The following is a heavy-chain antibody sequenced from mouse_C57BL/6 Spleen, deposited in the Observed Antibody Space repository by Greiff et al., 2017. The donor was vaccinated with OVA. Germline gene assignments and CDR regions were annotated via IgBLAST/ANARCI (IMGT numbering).Heavy chain of an antibody. V-gene: IGHV14-2*01. Sequence: VQLQQSGAELVKPGASVKLSCTASGFNITDYYMHWVKQRTEQGLEWIGRIDPEDGETKYAPKFQGKATITADTSSNTAYLQLSSLTSEDTAVYYCARSPITTVVPHYLDYWGQGTTLTVSS. D-gene: IGHD1-1*01. CDR3: ARSPITTVVPHYLDY. J-gene: IGHJ2*01. CDR2: IDPEDGET. CDR1: GFNITDYY.